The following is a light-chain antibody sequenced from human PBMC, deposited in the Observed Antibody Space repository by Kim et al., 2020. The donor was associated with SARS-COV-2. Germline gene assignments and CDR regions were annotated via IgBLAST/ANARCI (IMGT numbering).Light chain of an antibody. CDR1: SSNIVAGYD. CDR3: QSYDSSPHVV. J-gene: IGLJ2*01. CDR2: GNS. V-gene: IGLV1-40*01. Sequence: GHRVTISCTASSSNIVAGYDVHWYQQLPGTAPKLLIYGNSNRPSGVPDRFSGSKSGTSAFLAITGLQAEDEADYYCQSYDSSPHVVFGGGTQLTVL.